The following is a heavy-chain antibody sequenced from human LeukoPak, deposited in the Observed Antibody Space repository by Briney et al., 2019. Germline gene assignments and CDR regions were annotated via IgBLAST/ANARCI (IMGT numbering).Heavy chain of an antibody. Sequence: PSETLSLTCAVYGGSFSGYYWSWIRQPPGKGLEWIGEINHSGSTNYNPSLKSRVTISVDTSKNQFSLKLSSVTAADTAVYYCARRRGSSTSCYRYRWFDPWGQGTLVTVSS. CDR2: INHSGST. V-gene: IGHV4-34*01. CDR1: GGSFSGYY. D-gene: IGHD2-2*01. CDR3: ARRRGSSTSCYRYRWFDP. J-gene: IGHJ5*02.